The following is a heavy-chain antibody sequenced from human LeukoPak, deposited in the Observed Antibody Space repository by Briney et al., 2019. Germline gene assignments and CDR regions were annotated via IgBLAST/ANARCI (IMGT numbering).Heavy chain of an antibody. D-gene: IGHD3/OR15-3a*01. CDR2: INPSGGST. Sequence: GASVKVSCKASGYTFASYYMHWVRQAPGQGLEWMGIINPSGGSTSYAQKFQGRVTMTRDMSTSTVYMELSSLRSEDTAVYYCARVVWAGYYYFDYWGQGTLVTVSS. V-gene: IGHV1-46*01. CDR1: GYTFASYY. CDR3: ARVVWAGYYYFDY. J-gene: IGHJ4*02.